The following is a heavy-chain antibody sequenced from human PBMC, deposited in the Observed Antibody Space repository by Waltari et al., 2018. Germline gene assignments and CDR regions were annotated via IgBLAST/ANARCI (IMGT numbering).Heavy chain of an antibody. CDR1: GYTFTGYY. J-gene: IGHJ2*01. CDR2: INPNSGGT. Sequence: QVQLVQSGAEVKTPGASVKVSCKASGYTFTGYYMHWVRQAPGHGLEWMGWINPNSGGTNYAQKFQGRVTMTRDTSISTAYMELSRLRSDDTAVYYCATSLYYYDSSGYYYWYFDLWGRGTLVTVSS. V-gene: IGHV1-2*02. D-gene: IGHD3-22*01. CDR3: ATSLYYYDSSGYYYWYFDL.